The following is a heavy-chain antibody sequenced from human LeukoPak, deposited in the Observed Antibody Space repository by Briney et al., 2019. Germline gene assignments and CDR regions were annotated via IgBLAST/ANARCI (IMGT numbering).Heavy chain of an antibody. CDR2: INHSGST. V-gene: IGHV4-34*01. CDR3: ARGRGQNYYYYGMDV. D-gene: IGHD3/OR15-3a*01. CDR1: GGSFSGYY. J-gene: IGHJ6*02. Sequence: SETLSLTCAVYGGSFSGYYWSWIRRPPGKGLEWIGEINHSGSTNYNPSLKSRVTISVDTSKNQFSLKLSSVTAADTAVYYCARGRGQNYYYYGMDVWGQGTTVTVSS.